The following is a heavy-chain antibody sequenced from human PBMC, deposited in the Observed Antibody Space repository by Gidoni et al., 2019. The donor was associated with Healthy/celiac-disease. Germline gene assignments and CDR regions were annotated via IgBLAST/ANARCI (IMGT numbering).Heavy chain of an antibody. CDR1: GGSISSYY. J-gene: IGHJ5*02. CDR2: IYYSGST. V-gene: IGHV4-59*01. CDR3: ARDSVVKDGRWFDP. D-gene: IGHD2-15*01. Sequence: QVQLQESGPGLVKPSETLSLTCTVSGGSISSYYWSWIRQPPGKGLEWIGYIYYSGSTNYNPSLKSRVTISVDTSKNQFSLKLSSVTAADTAVYYCARDSVVKDGRWFDPWGQGTLVTVSS.